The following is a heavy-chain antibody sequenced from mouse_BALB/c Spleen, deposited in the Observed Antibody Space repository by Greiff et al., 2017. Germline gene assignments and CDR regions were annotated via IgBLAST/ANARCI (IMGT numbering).Heavy chain of an antibody. J-gene: IGHJ2*01. CDR2: INPGSGGT. CDR1: GYAFTNYL. CDR3: ARGYGSDY. D-gene: IGHD1-1*01. Sequence: QVQLQQSGAELVRPGTSVKVSRKASGYAFTNYLIEWVKQRPGQGLEWIGVINPGSGGTNYNEKFKGKATLTADKSSSTAYMQLSSLTSDDSAVYFCARGYGSDYWGQGTTLTVSS. V-gene: IGHV1-54*01.